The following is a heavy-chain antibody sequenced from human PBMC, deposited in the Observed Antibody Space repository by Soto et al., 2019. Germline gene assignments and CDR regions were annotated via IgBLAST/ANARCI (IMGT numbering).Heavy chain of an antibody. V-gene: IGHV4-31*03. Sequence: SETLSLTCTVSGGSISSGGYYWSWIRQHPGKGLEWIGYIYYSGSTYYNPSLKSRVTISVDTSKNQFSLKLSSVTAADTAVYYCARSSAYYDILTGFRMRPDFDYWGQGTLVIVSS. CDR1: GGSISSGGYY. CDR3: ARSSAYYDILTGFRMRPDFDY. J-gene: IGHJ4*02. CDR2: IYYSGST. D-gene: IGHD3-9*01.